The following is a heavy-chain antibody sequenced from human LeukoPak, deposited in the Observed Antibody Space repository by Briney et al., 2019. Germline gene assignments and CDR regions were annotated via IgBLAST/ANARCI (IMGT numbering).Heavy chain of an antibody. CDR1: GGSINNYY. D-gene: IGHD5-24*01. CDR3: ARVFPHGYSDY. CDR2: IHYSGST. Sequence: SETLPLTCTVSGGSINNYYWTWIRQPPGKGLEWIGYIHYSGSTKYSPSLKSRLTISVDTSKNQFSLGLTSVTAADTAIYYCARVFPHGYSDYWGQGTLVTVSS. V-gene: IGHV4-59*01. J-gene: IGHJ4*02.